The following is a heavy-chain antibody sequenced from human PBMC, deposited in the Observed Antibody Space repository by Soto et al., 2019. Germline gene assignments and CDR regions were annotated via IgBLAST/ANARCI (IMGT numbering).Heavy chain of an antibody. D-gene: IGHD3-10*01. J-gene: IGHJ4*02. CDR3: VRDLDGSGSYSTDY. Sequence: SVKVSCNASGYNFTNYGITWVRHAPGQGLEWMGWIRVHNGNTNYAQKLQGRVNMTTDTSTSTAYMELRSLRSDETAVYYCVRDLDGSGSYSTDYWGPGTLVTVSS. V-gene: IGHV1-18*01. CDR2: IRVHNGNT. CDR1: GYNFTNYG.